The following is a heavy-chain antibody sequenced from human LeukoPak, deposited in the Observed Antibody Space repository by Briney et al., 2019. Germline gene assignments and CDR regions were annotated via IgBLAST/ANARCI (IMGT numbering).Heavy chain of an antibody. CDR2: IYHSGST. Sequence: PSETLSLTCAVSGYSISSGYYWGWMRQPPGKGLEWIGSIYHSGSTYYNPSLKSRVTISVDTSKNQFSLKLSSVTAADTAVYYCARTRREYQLLSFDYWGQGTLVTVSS. D-gene: IGHD2-2*01. V-gene: IGHV4-38-2*01. J-gene: IGHJ4*02. CDR3: ARTRREYQLLSFDY. CDR1: GYSISSGYY.